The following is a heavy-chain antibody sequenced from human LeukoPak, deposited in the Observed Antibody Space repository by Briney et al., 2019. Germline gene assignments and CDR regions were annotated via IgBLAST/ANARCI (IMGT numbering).Heavy chain of an antibody. D-gene: IGHD3-22*01. J-gene: IGHJ4*02. V-gene: IGHV4-39*01. CDR3: ARLPYYYDSSGSKIFDY. CDR1: GGSFSGYY. Sequence: PSETLSLTCAVYGGSFSGYYWGWIRQPPGKGLEWIGSIYYSGSTYYNPSLKSRVTISVDTSKNQFSLKLSSVTAADTAVYYCARLPYYYDSSGSKIFDYWGQGTLVTVSS. CDR2: IYYSGST.